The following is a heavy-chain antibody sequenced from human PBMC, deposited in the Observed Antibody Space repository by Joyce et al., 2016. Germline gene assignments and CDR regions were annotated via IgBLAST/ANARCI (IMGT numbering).Heavy chain of an antibody. D-gene: IGHD6-19*01. CDR2: ITNSGAT. V-gene: IGHV4-34*02. CDR1: RGPFSGFF. Sequence: QVQLQQWGAVLLNTSETLSLTCAVYRGPFSGFFWICFRQPPGKGLEWIGDITNSGATHYNPSLKSRLTMSVYTSRKEFSLKLSSVTVADTAIYYCARSQWLVPLMYWGQGTPVTVSS. J-gene: IGHJ4*02. CDR3: ARSQWLVPLMY.